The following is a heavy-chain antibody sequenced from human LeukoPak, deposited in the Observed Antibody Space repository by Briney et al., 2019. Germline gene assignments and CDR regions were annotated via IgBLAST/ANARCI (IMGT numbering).Heavy chain of an antibody. CDR2: IYHSGST. Sequence: PSQTLSLTCAVSGGSISSGGYSWSWIRQPPGKGLEWIGYIYHSGSTYYNPSLKSRVTISVDRSKNQFSLKLSSVTAADTAVYYCARVSWGSSYYFDCWGQGTLVTVSS. J-gene: IGHJ4*02. V-gene: IGHV4-30-2*01. CDR3: ARVSWGSSYYFDC. CDR1: GGSISSGGYS. D-gene: IGHD7-27*01.